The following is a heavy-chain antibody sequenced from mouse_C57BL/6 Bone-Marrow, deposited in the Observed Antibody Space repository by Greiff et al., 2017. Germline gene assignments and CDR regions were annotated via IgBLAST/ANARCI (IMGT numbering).Heavy chain of an antibody. Sequence: EVKLVESGGGLVQPKGSLKLSCAASGFSFNTYAMNWVRQAPGKGLEWVARIRSKSNNYATYYADSVKDRFTISRDDSESMLYLQMNNLKTEDTAMYYCVRQGSYTGGYFDVWGTGTTVTVSS. CDR2: IRSKSNNYAT. J-gene: IGHJ1*03. D-gene: IGHD2-10*01. CDR1: GFSFNTYA. CDR3: VRQGSYTGGYFDV. V-gene: IGHV10-1*01.